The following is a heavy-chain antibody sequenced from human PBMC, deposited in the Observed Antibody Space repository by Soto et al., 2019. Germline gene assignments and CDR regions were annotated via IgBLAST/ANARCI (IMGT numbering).Heavy chain of an antibody. Sequence: QVQLVQSGAEVRKPGSSVTVSCKASGGTFSNYAISWVRQAPGQGLEWMGGIIPIVGTGSYAQKFQGRVTITADEPTSTGYMELSSLRFEDKAVYYCARVVILVPTASTHYYYHMDVWGPGTTVTVSS. V-gene: IGHV1-69*01. J-gene: IGHJ6*02. CDR3: ARVVILVPTASTHYYYHMDV. CDR1: GGTFSNYA. CDR2: IIPIVGTG. D-gene: IGHD2-2*01.